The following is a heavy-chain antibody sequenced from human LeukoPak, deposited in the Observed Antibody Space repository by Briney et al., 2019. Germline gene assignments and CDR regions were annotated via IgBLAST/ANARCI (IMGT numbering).Heavy chain of an antibody. Sequence: GGSLRLSCAAAGFTFSSYAMSWVRQAPGKGLEWVSAISASGGSTYYADSVKGRYTISRDKSKDTLYLQMTSLRAEDTAVYYCANYVIAAAGTPYYYYGMDVWGQGTTVTVSS. D-gene: IGHD6-13*01. CDR1: GFTFSSYA. J-gene: IGHJ6*02. CDR3: ANYVIAAAGTPYYYYGMDV. V-gene: IGHV3-23*01. CDR2: ISASGGST.